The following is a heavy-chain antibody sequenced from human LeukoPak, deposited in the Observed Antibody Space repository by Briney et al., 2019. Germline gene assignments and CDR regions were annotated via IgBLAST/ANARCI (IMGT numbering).Heavy chain of an antibody. J-gene: IGHJ6*02. D-gene: IGHD3-10*01. CDR3: ARYEVTPYYYYYGMDV. CDR2: ISSSSSYI. Sequence: GGSLRLSCAASGFTFSSYSMNWVRQAPGKGLEWVSSISSSSSYIYYADSVKGRFTISRDNAKNSLYLQMNSLRAEDTAVYYCARYEVTPYYYYYGMDVWGQGTTVTVSS. CDR1: GFTFSSYS. V-gene: IGHV3-21*01.